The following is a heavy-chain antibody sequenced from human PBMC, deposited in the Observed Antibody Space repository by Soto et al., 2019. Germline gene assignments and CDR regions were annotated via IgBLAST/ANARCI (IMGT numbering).Heavy chain of an antibody. CDR2: ISSSSSYI. Sequence: EVQLVEAGGGLVKPGGSLRLSCAASGFTFSSYSMNWVRQAPGKGLEWVSSISSSSSYIYYAVSVEGRFTISSDNAKDSLYLQMNSLIAEETPVYYCARAASSWSEPWGQGTLVIVSS. CDR1: GFTFSSYS. J-gene: IGHJ5*02. V-gene: IGHV3-21*01. CDR3: ARAASSWSEP.